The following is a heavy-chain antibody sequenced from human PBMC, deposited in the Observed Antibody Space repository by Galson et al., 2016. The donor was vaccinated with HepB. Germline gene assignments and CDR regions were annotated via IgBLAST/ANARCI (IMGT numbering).Heavy chain of an antibody. CDR3: ARRRSPNCFDP. Sequence: TLSLTCTVSGGSVSSGGYFWSWVRQHPGKGLEWIGYIFFSGSAYYNPSLKSRVTMSIDTSKNQFSLRLSSVTASDTAMYYCARRRSPNCFDPWGQGTLVTVSS. CDR1: GGSVSSGGYF. V-gene: IGHV4-31*03. CDR2: IFFSGSA. J-gene: IGHJ5*02.